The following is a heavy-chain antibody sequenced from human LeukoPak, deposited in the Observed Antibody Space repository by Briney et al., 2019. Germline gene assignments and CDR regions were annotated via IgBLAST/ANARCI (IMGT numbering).Heavy chain of an antibody. V-gene: IGHV4-34*01. CDR3: ARGRYYYDSSGRNWFDP. CDR2: INHSGST. J-gene: IGHJ5*02. D-gene: IGHD3-22*01. CDR1: GGSFSGYY. Sequence: PSETLSLTCAVYGGSFSGYYWSWIRQPPGKGLEWIGEINHSGSTNYNPSLKSRVTISVDTSKNQFSLKLSSVTAADTAVYYCARGRYYYDSSGRNWFDPWGQGTLVAVSS.